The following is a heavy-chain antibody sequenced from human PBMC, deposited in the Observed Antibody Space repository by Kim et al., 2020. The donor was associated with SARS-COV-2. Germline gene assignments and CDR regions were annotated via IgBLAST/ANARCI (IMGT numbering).Heavy chain of an antibody. CDR1: GLTLSGSA. V-gene: IGHV3-73*01. CDR3: ARGPPYSESYCDAFVI. CDR2: IRSKSNSYET. J-gene: IGHJ3*02. Sequence: GGSLRLSCAASGLTLSGSAMHWVRQASGTGLEWVGRIRSKSNSYETAYAASVGGRFTISREDSKNTAYLQMNSQKTEDTAVYYCARGPPYSESYCDAFVIWGQGTMVTVSP. D-gene: IGHD1-26*01.